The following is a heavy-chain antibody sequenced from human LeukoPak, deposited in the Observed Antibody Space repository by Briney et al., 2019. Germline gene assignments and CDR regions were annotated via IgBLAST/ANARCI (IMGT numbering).Heavy chain of an antibody. CDR3: ARRVRAAFDY. CDR1: GGSISSYY. J-gene: IGHJ4*02. D-gene: IGHD6-25*01. CDR2: IYYSGST. Sequence: SQTLSLTCAVSGGSISSYYWSWIRQPPGKGLEWIGYIYYSGSTNYNPSLKSRVTISVDTSKNQFSLKLSSVTAADTAVYYCARRVRAAFDYWGQGTLVTVSS. V-gene: IGHV4-59*08.